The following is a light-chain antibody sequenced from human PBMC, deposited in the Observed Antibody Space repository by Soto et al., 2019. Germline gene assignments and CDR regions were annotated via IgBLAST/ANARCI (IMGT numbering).Light chain of an antibody. CDR1: QGISNY. V-gene: IGKV1-27*01. CDR2: AAS. Sequence: DIQMTQSPSSLSASVGDRVTITCRASQGISNYLAWYQQKPGKVPKLLIYAASTLQSGVPSRFSGSGSGTAFTLTISRLQPEDVATYSCQKYNCATNTFGQGTKLEMK. J-gene: IGKJ2*01. CDR3: QKYNCATNT.